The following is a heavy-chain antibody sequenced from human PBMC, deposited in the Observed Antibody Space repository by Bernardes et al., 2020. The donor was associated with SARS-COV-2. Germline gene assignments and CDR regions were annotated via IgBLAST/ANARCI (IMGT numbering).Heavy chain of an antibody. CDR1: GGSISSYY. Sequence: SETLSLTCTVSGGSISSYYWSWIRQPAGKGLEWIGRIYTSGSTNYNPSLKSRVTMSVDTSKNQFSLKLSSVTAADTAVYYCARGGYSYGYVYGMDVWGQGTTVTVSS. J-gene: IGHJ6*02. CDR3: ARGGYSYGYVYGMDV. CDR2: IYTSGST. D-gene: IGHD5-18*01. V-gene: IGHV4-4*07.